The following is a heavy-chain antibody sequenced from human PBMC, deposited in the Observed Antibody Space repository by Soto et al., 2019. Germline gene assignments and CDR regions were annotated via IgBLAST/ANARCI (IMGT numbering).Heavy chain of an antibody. V-gene: IGHV3-23*01. CDR1: GFTVSSSA. D-gene: IGHD3-9*01. CDR3: AKDRGSGGIVTGTPDS. CDR2: LSAGGST. J-gene: IGHJ4*02. Sequence: EVQLLEFGGGLVQPGGSLRLSCVISGFTVSSSAMTWVRQAPGKGLEWVSTLSAGGSTYFAASVKGRFTISRNSSANTLYLQMGSLKAEDTAVYYCAKDRGSGGIVTGTPDSWGPGTLVTVSS.